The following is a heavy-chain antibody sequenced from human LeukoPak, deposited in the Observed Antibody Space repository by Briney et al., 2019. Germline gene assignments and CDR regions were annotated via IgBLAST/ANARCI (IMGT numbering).Heavy chain of an antibody. CDR3: ARVWVLKSSPLCGY. CDR2: INPNSGGT. Sequence: ASVKVSCKASGYTFTGYYMHWVRQAPGQGLEWMGWINPNSGGTNYAQKFQGRVTMTRDTSISTAYMELSRLRSDDTAVYYCARVWVLKSSPLCGYWGQGTLVTVSS. D-gene: IGHD2-21*01. CDR1: GYTFTGYY. V-gene: IGHV1-2*02. J-gene: IGHJ4*02.